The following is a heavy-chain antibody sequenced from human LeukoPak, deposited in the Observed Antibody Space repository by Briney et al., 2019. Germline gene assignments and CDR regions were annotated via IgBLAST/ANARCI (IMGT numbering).Heavy chain of an antibody. Sequence: ASVKVPCKASGYTFTGYYMHWVRQAPGQGLEWMGWINPNSGGTNYAQKFQGWVTMTRDTSISTAYMELSRLRSDDTAVYYCARGRDDYDILTGYYPSYGMDVWGKGTTVTVSS. V-gene: IGHV1-2*04. CDR3: ARGRDDYDILTGYYPSYGMDV. CDR2: INPNSGGT. D-gene: IGHD3-9*01. CDR1: GYTFTGYY. J-gene: IGHJ6*04.